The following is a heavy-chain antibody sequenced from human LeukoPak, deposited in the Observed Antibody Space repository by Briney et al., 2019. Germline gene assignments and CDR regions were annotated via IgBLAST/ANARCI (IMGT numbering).Heavy chain of an antibody. CDR2: IWYDGSNK. V-gene: IGHV3-33*08. D-gene: IGHD5-24*01. CDR1: GFTFSSYG. CDR3: ARDRDGYNYIDY. J-gene: IGHJ4*02. Sequence: GRSLRLSCEASGFTFSSYGMHWVRQAPGKGLEWVAVIWYDGSNKYYADSVKGRFTISRDNSKNTLYLQMNSLRAEDTAVYYCARDRDGYNYIDYWGQGTLVTVSS.